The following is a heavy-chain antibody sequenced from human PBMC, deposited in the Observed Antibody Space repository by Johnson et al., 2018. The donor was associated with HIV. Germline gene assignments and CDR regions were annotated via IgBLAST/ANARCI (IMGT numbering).Heavy chain of an antibody. V-gene: IGHV3-13*01. CDR1: GFTFSSYD. D-gene: IGHD5-24*01. CDR2: IGTAGDT. Sequence: VQLVESGGGVVQPGGSLRLSCAASGFTFSSYDMHWVRQATGKGLEWVSAIGTAGDTYYPGSVKGRFTISRENAKNSLYLQMNSLRAEDTAVYYCAKDRRDEMAREAFDIWGQGTMVTVSS. CDR3: AKDRRDEMAREAFDI. J-gene: IGHJ3*02.